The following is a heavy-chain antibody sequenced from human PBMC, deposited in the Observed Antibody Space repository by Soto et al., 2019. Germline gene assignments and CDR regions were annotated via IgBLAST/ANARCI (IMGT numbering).Heavy chain of an antibody. D-gene: IGHD3-16*01. Sequence: ASETLSLTCAVSGGSISSSNWWSWVRQPPGKGLEWIGEIYHSGSTNYNPSLKSRVTISVDKSKNQFSLKLSSVTAADTAVYYCARGGYSLGVKVAFDIWGQGTMVTVSS. CDR3: ARGGYSLGVKVAFDI. CDR2: IYHSGST. CDR1: GGSISSSNW. V-gene: IGHV4-4*02. J-gene: IGHJ3*02.